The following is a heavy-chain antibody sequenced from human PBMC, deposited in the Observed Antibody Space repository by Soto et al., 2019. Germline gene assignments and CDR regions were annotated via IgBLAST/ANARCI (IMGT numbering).Heavy chain of an antibody. D-gene: IGHD2-21*02. V-gene: IGHV1-69*08. J-gene: IGHJ5*02. CDR2: IVPVLGTT. CDR1: GGTLSTYT. Sequence: QVQLVQSGAEVKKPGSSVRVSCKASGGTLSTYTVSWVRQAPGQGLVWMGRIVPVLGTTHYAQIFRGRVTVTADTPTRTAFMDRSTLTSADTAVSYCARDRARDGEHTGFDPWGQGTLVTVSS. CDR3: ARDRARDGEHTGFDP.